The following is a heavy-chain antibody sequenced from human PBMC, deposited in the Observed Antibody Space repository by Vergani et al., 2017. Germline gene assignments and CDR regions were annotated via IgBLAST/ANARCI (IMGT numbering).Heavy chain of an antibody. J-gene: IGHJ3*02. Sequence: EVQLLESGGGLVQPGRSLRLSCAASGFTFDDYAMHWVRQAPGKGLEWVSSISSSSSYIYYADSVKGRFTISRDNAKNSLYLQMNSLRAEDTAVYYCARDAKWLRSAAFDIWGQGTMVTVSS. D-gene: IGHD5-12*01. CDR1: GFTFDDYA. CDR2: ISSSSSYI. CDR3: ARDAKWLRSAAFDI. V-gene: IGHV3-21*01.